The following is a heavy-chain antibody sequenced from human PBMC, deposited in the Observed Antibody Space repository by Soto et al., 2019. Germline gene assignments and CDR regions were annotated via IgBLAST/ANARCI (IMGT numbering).Heavy chain of an antibody. D-gene: IGHD3-22*01. CDR2: IYYSGST. J-gene: IGHJ4*02. V-gene: IGHV4-39*01. Sequence: TSETLSLTCTVSGGSINSSNYYWGLSRQPPGKGLEWIGSIYYSGSTYYNPSLKSRVTISVDTSKNQFSLKLSSVTAADTAVYYCARLVYDSSGYRPGWGQGTLVTVS. CDR1: GGSINSSNYY. CDR3: ARLVYDSSGYRPG.